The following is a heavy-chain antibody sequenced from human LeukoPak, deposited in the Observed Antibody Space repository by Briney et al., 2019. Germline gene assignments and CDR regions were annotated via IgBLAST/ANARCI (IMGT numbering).Heavy chain of an antibody. CDR3: ARENGYGSGSHFDY. J-gene: IGHJ4*02. CDR1: GGSFSGYY. CDR2: INHSGST. D-gene: IGHD3-10*01. V-gene: IGHV4-34*01. Sequence: MASETLSLTCAVYGGSFSGYYWSWIRQPPGKGLEWIGEINHSGSTNYNPSLKSRVTISVDTSKNQFSLKLSSVTAADTAVYYCARENGYGSGSHFDYWGQGTLVTVSS.